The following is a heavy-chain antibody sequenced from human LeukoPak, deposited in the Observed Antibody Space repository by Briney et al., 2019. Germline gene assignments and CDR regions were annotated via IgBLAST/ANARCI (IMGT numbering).Heavy chain of an antibody. Sequence: SETLSLTCTVSGGSISSSSYYWGWIRQPPGKGLEWIGSIYYSGSTYYNPSLKSRVTISVDTSKNQFSLKLSSVTAADTAVYYCASGASIAVADDAFDIWGQGTMVTVSS. CDR2: IYYSGST. J-gene: IGHJ3*02. CDR1: GGSISSSSYY. D-gene: IGHD6-19*01. CDR3: ASGASIAVADDAFDI. V-gene: IGHV4-39*07.